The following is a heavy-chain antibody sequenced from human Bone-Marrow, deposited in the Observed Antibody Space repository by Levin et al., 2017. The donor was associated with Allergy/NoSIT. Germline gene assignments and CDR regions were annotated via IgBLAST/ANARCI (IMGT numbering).Heavy chain of an antibody. CDR3: ASGVGRWVEDRIDL. CDR2: ISWSSHTV. V-gene: IGHV3-9*01. J-gene: IGHJ4*02. D-gene: IGHD4-23*01. Sequence: GGSLRLSCVGSGFTFEGHGMHWVRQGPGKGLEWLSGISWSSHTVAYADSVKGRFTISRDNAKNSLYLEMNSLRIEDTALYYCASGVGRWVEDRIDLWGQGTLVTVSS. CDR1: GFTFEGHG.